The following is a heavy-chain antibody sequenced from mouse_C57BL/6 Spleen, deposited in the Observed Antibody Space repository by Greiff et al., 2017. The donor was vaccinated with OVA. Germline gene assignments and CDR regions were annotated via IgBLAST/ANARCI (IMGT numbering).Heavy chain of an antibody. V-gene: IGHV1-22*01. D-gene: IGHD2-13*01. CDR3: ARGTTGLGAAY. J-gene: IGHJ3*01. Sequence: EVQLKESGPELVKPGASVKMSCKASGYTFTDYNMHWVKQSHGKSLEWIGYINPNNGGTSYNQKFKGKATLTVNKSSSTAYMELRSLTSEDSAVYYCARGTTGLGAAYWGQGTLVTVSA. CDR1: GYTFTDYN. CDR2: INPNNGGT.